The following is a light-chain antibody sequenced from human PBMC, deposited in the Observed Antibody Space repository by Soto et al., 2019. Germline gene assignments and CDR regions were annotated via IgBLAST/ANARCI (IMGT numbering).Light chain of an antibody. CDR1: QSLSNNF. J-gene: IGKJ1*01. CDR2: GAS. V-gene: IGKV3-20*01. CDR3: QQSYNTPRT. Sequence: DIVLTPSPGTLSLSPGDRAALSCGASQSLSNNFLAWYQQKPGQAPRLLISGASSRATGIPDRFSGSGSGTDFTLTITSLQPEDFATYYCQQSYNTPRTFCQGTKVDIK.